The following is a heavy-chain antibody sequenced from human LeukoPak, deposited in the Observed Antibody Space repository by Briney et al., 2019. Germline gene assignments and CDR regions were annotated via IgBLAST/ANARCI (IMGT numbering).Heavy chain of an antibody. J-gene: IGHJ4*02. Sequence: ASVKVSCKASGYTFTYYYMHWVRQAPGQGLEWMGWINPYSGDTNYAQKFQGRVTMTRDTSITTAYMDLSRLKSDDTAVYYCARASVENTLRIDDYRGQGTLVTVSS. V-gene: IGHV1-2*02. D-gene: IGHD2-15*01. CDR3: ARASVENTLRIDDY. CDR1: GYTFTYYY. CDR2: INPYSGDT.